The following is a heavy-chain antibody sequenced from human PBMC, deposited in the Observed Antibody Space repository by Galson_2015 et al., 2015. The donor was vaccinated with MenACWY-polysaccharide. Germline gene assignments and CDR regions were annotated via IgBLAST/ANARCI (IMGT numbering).Heavy chain of an antibody. CDR1: GFTFTSQA. Sequence: SLRLSCAASGFTFTSQAINWVRQAPGKGLEWVSSIRTSDGTTFYAASVRGRFTISRDTSKNTVYLQMDSLRAEDTARDYCTKANSGGICTSGWACWFDPWGQGSLVIVSS. V-gene: IGHV3-23*01. CDR3: TKANSGGICTSGWACWFDP. J-gene: IGHJ5*02. D-gene: IGHD2-15*01. CDR2: IRTSDGTT.